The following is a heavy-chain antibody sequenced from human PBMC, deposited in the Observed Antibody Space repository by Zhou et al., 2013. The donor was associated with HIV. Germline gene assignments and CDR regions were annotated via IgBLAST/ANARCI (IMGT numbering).Heavy chain of an antibody. CDR2: ITPILGTA. J-gene: IGHJ6*03. CDR1: GYTFTSYG. Sequence: QVQLVQSGAEVKKPGASVKVSCKASGYTFTSYGISWVRQAPGQGLEWMGGITPILGTANYAQKFQGRVTITTDESTSTAYMELSSLRSEDTAVYYCARGLGYCSGGSCYSYYYYMDVWGEGDHGH. D-gene: IGHD2-15*01. V-gene: IGHV1-69*05. CDR3: ARGLGYCSGGSCYSYYYYMDV.